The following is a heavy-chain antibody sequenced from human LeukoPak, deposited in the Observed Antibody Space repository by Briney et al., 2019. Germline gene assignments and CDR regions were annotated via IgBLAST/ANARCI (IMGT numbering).Heavy chain of an antibody. J-gene: IGHJ3*02. Sequence: PGRSLRLSCAASGFTFSNYAMHWVRQAPGKGLEWVAVISYDGSNKYYADSVKGRFTISRDNSKNTLYLQMNSLRAEDTAVYYCATYCSGGSCYPLGAFDIWGQGTMVTVSS. CDR2: ISYDGSNK. CDR3: ATYCSGGSCYPLGAFDI. D-gene: IGHD2-15*01. CDR1: GFTFSNYA. V-gene: IGHV3-30-3*01.